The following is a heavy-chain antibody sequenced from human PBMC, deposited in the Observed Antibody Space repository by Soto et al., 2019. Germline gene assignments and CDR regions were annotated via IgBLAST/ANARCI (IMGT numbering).Heavy chain of an antibody. CDR1: GYTFTGYY. Sequence: GASVKVSCKASGYTFTGYYMHWVRQAPGQGLEWMGIINPSGGSTSYAQKFQGRVTTTRDTSTSTVYMELSSLRSEDTAVYYCARDGAIAAAGPPYYYGMDVWGQGTTVTVSS. V-gene: IGHV1-46*01. CDR2: INPSGGST. CDR3: ARDGAIAAAGPPYYYGMDV. J-gene: IGHJ6*02. D-gene: IGHD6-13*01.